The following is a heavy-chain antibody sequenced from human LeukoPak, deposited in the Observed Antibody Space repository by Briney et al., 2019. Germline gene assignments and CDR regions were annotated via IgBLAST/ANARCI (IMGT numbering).Heavy chain of an antibody. Sequence: GASVKVSCKASGYTFTGYYMHWVRQAPGQGLEWMGWINPNSGGTIYAQKFQGRVTMTRDTSISTACMELSRLTSDDTAVYYCAPSGGTTYDSHMWYFDYWGQGTLVTVSS. J-gene: IGHJ4*02. D-gene: IGHD1-1*01. CDR1: GYTFTGYY. CDR3: APSGGTTYDSHMWYFDY. CDR2: INPNSGGT. V-gene: IGHV1-2*02.